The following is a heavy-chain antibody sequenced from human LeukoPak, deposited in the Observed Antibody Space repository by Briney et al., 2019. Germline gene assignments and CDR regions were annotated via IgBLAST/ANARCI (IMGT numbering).Heavy chain of an antibody. D-gene: IGHD4-17*01. J-gene: IGHJ3*02. CDR3: ARSHMYGDYGEDI. CDR1: GFTFNTYG. V-gene: IGHV3-48*04. CDR2: INSVGGTT. Sequence: GGSLRLSCAASGFTFNTYGMNWFRQALGRGLEWISYINSVGGTTFYADSVKGRFTISRDNANNTLYLQMNSLRAEDAATYYCARSHMYGDYGEDIWGHGTVVAVSS.